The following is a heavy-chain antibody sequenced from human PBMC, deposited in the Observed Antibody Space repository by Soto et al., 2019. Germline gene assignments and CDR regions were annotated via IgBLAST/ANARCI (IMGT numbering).Heavy chain of an antibody. Sequence: SETLSLTCSVSGDSISGYYWSWIRQPPGKGLEWIGYIYYSGSTNYNPSLKGRVTMSVDTSKNQFSLKLTSVTAADTAMYFCAKYRRTDAEGYTFDYWGQGALVTVSS. V-gene: IGHV4-59*01. CDR1: GDSISGYY. J-gene: IGHJ4*02. CDR3: AKYRRTDAEGYTFDY. D-gene: IGHD2-15*01. CDR2: IYYSGST.